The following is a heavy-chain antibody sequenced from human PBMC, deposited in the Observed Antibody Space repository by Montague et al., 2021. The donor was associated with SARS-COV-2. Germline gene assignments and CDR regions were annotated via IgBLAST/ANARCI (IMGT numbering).Heavy chain of an antibody. CDR2: IYYSGST. Sequence: SETLSLTCTVSGGSISSRSHYWGWIRQPPGKGLEWIGSIYYSGSTYYNPSLKSRVTISVDTSKNQFSLKLSSVTAADTAVYYCARQPVLRNLDWLSAAYGLDVWGQGTTVTVSS. J-gene: IGHJ6*02. CDR1: GGSISSRSHY. CDR3: ARQPVLRNLDWLSAAYGLDV. D-gene: IGHD3-3*01. V-gene: IGHV4-39*01.